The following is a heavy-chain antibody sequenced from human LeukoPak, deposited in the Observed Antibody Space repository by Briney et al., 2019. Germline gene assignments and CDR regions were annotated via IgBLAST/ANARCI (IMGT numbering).Heavy chain of an antibody. Sequence: HAGGSLRLSCAASGFTFSSYSMNWVRQASGKGLEWVANIKQDGSEKYYVDSVKGRFTISRDNAKNSLYLQMNSLRAEDTAVYYCARDPGVLLWFGELLPVDIWGQGTMVTVSS. CDR1: GFTFSSYS. D-gene: IGHD3-10*01. CDR3: ARDPGVLLWFGELLPVDI. V-gene: IGHV3-7*03. J-gene: IGHJ3*02. CDR2: IKQDGSEK.